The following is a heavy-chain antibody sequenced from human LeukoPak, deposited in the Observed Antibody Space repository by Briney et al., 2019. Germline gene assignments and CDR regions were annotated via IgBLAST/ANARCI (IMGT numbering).Heavy chain of an antibody. CDR2: MNPNSGNT. CDR1: GYTFTSYD. Sequence: ASVKVSCKASGYTFTSYDINWVRQATGQGLEWMGWMNPNSGNTGYAQKFQGRVTMTRNTSISTAYMDLSSLRSEDTAVYYCARARRKSESRLGYYFDYWGRGTLVTVSS. V-gene: IGHV1-8*01. CDR3: ARARRKSESRLGYYFDY. J-gene: IGHJ4*02. D-gene: IGHD6-19*01.